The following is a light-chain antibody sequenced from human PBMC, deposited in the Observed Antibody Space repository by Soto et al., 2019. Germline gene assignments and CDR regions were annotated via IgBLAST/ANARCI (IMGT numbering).Light chain of an antibody. CDR2: EVT. J-gene: IGLJ2*01. CDR3: SSYTSSRIVV. Sequence: QSALTQPASVSGSPGQSITISCTGTSSDVGGYNYVSWFQQHPGKAPKLMIYEVTNRPSGVSYRFSGSKSGNTASLTISVLQAEDEADYYCSSYTSSRIVVFGGGTKLTVL. V-gene: IGLV2-14*01. CDR1: SSDVGGYNY.